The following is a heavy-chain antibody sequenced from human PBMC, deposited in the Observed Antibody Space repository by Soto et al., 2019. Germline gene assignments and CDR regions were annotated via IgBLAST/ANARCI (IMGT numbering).Heavy chain of an antibody. J-gene: IGHJ3*01. Sequence: QVQLQESGPRLVKPSETLSLTCSVSDSSMSPYYWTWFRQAPGKGLEWIGHLLYRGTATYNPALKGRVTISLDTSKKQVSLKLSSVIAADTAVYYCAREKDLILGGYAFGYWGQGTLVTVSS. CDR1: DSSMSPYY. CDR2: LLYRGTA. V-gene: IGHV4-59*01. CDR3: AREKDLILGGYAFGY. D-gene: IGHD1-26*01.